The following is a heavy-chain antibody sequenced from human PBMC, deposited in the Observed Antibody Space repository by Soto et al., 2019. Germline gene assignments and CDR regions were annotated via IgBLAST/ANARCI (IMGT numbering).Heavy chain of an antibody. CDR2: ISYDGSNK. CDR3: AKDSSYSSSSKRGIDY. V-gene: IGHV3-30*18. J-gene: IGHJ4*02. CDR1: GFTFSSYG. Sequence: PGGSLRLSCAASGFTFSSYGMHWVRQAPGKGLEWVAVISYDGSNKYYADSVKGRFTISRDNSKNTLYLQMNSLRAEDTAVYYCAKDSSYSSSSKRGIDYWGQGTLVTVSS. D-gene: IGHD6-6*01.